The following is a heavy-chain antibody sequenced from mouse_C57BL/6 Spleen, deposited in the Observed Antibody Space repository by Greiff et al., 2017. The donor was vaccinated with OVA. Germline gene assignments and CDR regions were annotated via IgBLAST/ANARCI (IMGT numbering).Heavy chain of an antibody. Sequence: QVQLQQSGTELVKPGASVKLSCKASGYTFTSYWMHWVKQRPGQGLEWIGNINPSNGGTNYNEKFKSKATLTVDKSSSTAYMQLSSLTSEDSAVYYCARCITTVVARGYYAMDYWGQGTSVTVSS. J-gene: IGHJ4*01. D-gene: IGHD1-1*01. CDR3: ARCITTVVARGYYAMDY. V-gene: IGHV1-53*01. CDR1: GYTFTSYW. CDR2: INPSNGGT.